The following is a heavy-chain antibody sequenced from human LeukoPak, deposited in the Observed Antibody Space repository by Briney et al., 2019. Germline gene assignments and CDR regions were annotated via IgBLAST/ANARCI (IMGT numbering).Heavy chain of an antibody. CDR2: INPNSGGT. CDR1: GYTFTGYY. D-gene: IGHD6-13*01. J-gene: IGHJ6*02. Sequence: GASVKVSCKASGYTFTGYYMHWVRQAPGQGLEWMGWINPNSGGTNYAQKFQGRVTMTRDTSISTAYMELSRLRSDDTAVYYCAREQQLVLDYYYYGMDVWGQGTTVTVSS. CDR3: AREQQLVLDYYYYGMDV. V-gene: IGHV1-2*02.